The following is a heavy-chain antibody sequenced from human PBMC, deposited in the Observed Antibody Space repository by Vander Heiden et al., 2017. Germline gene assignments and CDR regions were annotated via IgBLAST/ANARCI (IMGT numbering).Heavy chain of an antibody. Sequence: EVQLVESGGGLVKPGGYLRLSCAASGFTFSRYSMNWVRQAPGKGLEWVSSISSSSSYIYYADSVKGRFTISRDNAKNSLYLQMNSLRAEDTAVYYCARDSYYYDSSGSSNWFDPWGQGTLVTVSS. CDR3: ARDSYYYDSSGSSNWFDP. CDR1: GFTFSRYS. J-gene: IGHJ5*02. CDR2: ISSSSSYI. V-gene: IGHV3-21*01. D-gene: IGHD3-22*01.